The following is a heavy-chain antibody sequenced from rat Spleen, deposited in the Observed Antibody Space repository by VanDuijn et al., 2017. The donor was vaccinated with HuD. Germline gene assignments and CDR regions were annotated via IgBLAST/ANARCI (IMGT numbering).Heavy chain of an antibody. CDR3: SKWGDSGYFDY. CDR2: ISYDAFIT. V-gene: IGHV5-29*01. Sequence: EVQLVESDGGLVQPGRSLKLSCAASGFTFSNYGMAWVRQAPTKGLEWVATISYDAFITYYRDSVKGRFSISRDNAKSTLYLQMDSLRSEDTATYYCSKWGDSGYFDYWGQGVMVTVSS. J-gene: IGHJ2*01. D-gene: IGHD4-3*01. CDR1: GFTFSNYG.